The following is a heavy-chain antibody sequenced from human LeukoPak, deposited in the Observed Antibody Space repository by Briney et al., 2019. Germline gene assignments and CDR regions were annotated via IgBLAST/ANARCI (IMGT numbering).Heavy chain of an antibody. V-gene: IGHV1-46*01. D-gene: IGHD3-10*01. J-gene: IGHJ3*02. Sequence: ASVKVSCKASGYTFTSYYMHWVRQAPGQGLEWMGLINPTGGSTGYAQKFQGRVTMTRDMSTSTDYMELSSLRAEDTAVYYCAKDRYYGSGSYYNGDAFDIWGQGTMVTVSS. CDR1: GYTFTSYY. CDR2: INPTGGST. CDR3: AKDRYYGSGSYYNGDAFDI.